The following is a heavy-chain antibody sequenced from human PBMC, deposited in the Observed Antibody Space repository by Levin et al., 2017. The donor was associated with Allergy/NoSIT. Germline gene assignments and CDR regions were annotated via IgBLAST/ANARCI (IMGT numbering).Heavy chain of an antibody. CDR2: IKSNTDGGTT. CDR3: TTAGTKKRGVPDY. CDR1: GFTFTNAW. D-gene: IGHD2-2*01. Sequence: GESLKISCAASGFTFTNAWMSWVRQAPGKGLEWVGRIKSNTDGGTTDAAAPGKGRVTSSRDDSKNTLYLQMNSLKTEDTAVYCCTTAGTKKRGVPDYWGQGTLVTVSA. J-gene: IGHJ4*02. V-gene: IGHV3-15*01.